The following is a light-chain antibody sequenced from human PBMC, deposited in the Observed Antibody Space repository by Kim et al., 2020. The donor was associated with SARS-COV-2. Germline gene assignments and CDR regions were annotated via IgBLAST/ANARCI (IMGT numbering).Light chain of an antibody. Sequence: EIVLTQSPGTLSLSPGERATLPCRASQTVSRNYFAWYQQRPGQAPRLLIYGISRRATDIPDRFSGSGSGTDFTLTISRLGPEGSAVYYCQQYGSSRGTFGQGTKLEI. CDR2: GIS. V-gene: IGKV3-20*01. CDR1: QTVSRNY. J-gene: IGKJ2*01. CDR3: QQYGSSRGT.